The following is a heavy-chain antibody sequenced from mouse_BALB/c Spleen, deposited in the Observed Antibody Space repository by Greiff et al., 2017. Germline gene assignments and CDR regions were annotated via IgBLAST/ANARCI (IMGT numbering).Heavy chain of an antibody. V-gene: IGHV5-17*02. Sequence: EVQVVESGGGLVQPGGSRKLSCAASGFTFSSFGMHWVRQAPEKGLEWVAYISSGSSTIYYADTVKGRFTISRDNPKNTLFLQMTSLRSEDTAMYYCARSDSSGYPFDYWGQGTTLTVSS. J-gene: IGHJ2*01. CDR1: GFTFSSFG. CDR3: ARSDSSGYPFDY. D-gene: IGHD3-2*01. CDR2: ISSGSSTI.